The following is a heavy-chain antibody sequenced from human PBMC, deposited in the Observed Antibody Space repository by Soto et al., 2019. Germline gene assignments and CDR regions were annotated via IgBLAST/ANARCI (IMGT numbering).Heavy chain of an antibody. CDR3: ARGYYSSSWRGFDY. D-gene: IGHD6-13*01. CDR1: GYTFSGYF. J-gene: IGHJ4*02. V-gene: IGHV1-2*02. Sequence: QVQLVQSGADAKKPGASVKVSCKTSGYTFSGYFMHWLRQAPGQGLEWMGWMNPNSGGTDYAQNFQGRVSMTWDTSISTAYMELSRLRSDDTAIYYCARGYYSSSWRGFDYWGQGTLVTVSS. CDR2: MNPNSGGT.